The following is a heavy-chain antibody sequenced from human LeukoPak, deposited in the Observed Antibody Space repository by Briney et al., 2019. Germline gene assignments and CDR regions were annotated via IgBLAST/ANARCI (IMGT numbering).Heavy chain of an antibody. CDR2: INPNSGGT. CDR3: ARGYYFYDSSGYYSY. J-gene: IGHJ4*02. V-gene: IGHV1-2*02. D-gene: IGHD3-22*01. CDR1: GYSFTVYY. Sequence: ASVTVSFTASGYSFTVYYMHWVRQAPGQGLEWMGWINPNSGGTSYSQKFQGRVTMTRDTSISTAYMELSRLRSDDTAVYYCARGYYFYDSSGYYSYWGQGSLVTVSS.